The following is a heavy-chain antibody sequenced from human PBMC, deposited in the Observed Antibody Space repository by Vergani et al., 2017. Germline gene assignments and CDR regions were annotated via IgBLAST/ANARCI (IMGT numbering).Heavy chain of an antibody. Sequence: VQLVESGGGLVKPGGSLRLSCAASGFTFSSYSMNWVRQAPGKGLEWVSSISSSSSYIYYADSVKGRFTISRDNAKNSLYLQMNSLRAEDTAVYYCARYQDTANKPFDPWGQGTLVTVSS. CDR3: ARYQDTANKPFDP. J-gene: IGHJ5*02. D-gene: IGHD5-18*01. CDR2: ISSSSSYI. CDR1: GFTFSSYS. V-gene: IGHV3-21*01.